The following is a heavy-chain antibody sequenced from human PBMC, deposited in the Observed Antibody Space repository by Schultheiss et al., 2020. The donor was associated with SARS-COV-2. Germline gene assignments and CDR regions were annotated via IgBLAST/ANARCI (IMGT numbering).Heavy chain of an antibody. CDR2: IKSDGTGI. CDR1: GFTFSSYG. Sequence: GGSLRLSCAASGFTFSSYGMHWVRQAPGKGLVWVSRIKSDGTGIIYADSVKGRFTISRDNAKDTLYLQVNSLRAEDTAVYYCARGPYSRSWHSYIDFWGRGTLVTVSS. D-gene: IGHD6-13*01. J-gene: IGHJ4*02. V-gene: IGHV3-74*01. CDR3: ARGPYSRSWHSYIDF.